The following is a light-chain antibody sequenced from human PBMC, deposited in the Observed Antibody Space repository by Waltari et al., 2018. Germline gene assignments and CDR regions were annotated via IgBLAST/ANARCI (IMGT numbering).Light chain of an antibody. J-gene: IGLJ2*01. CDR3: SSQSSNDVVL. Sequence: QSALTQPASVSGSPGQSVTIFCAGTSNDVGGYNSVSWYQEHPGQAPRVIIYDGSDRPAGVSDRSAGSKSGDTASLTISGLQAEDEADYYCSSQSSNDVVLFGGGTKLTVL. CDR1: SNDVGGYNS. V-gene: IGLV2-14*01. CDR2: DGS.